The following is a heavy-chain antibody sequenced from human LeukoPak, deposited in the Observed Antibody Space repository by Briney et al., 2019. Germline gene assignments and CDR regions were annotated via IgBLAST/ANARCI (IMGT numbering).Heavy chain of an antibody. CDR1: GFTFSNAW. D-gene: IGHD3-3*01. Sequence: GGSLRLSCAASGFTFSNAWMSWVRQAPGKGLEWVGRIKSKTDGGTTDYAAPVKGRFTISRDDSKNTLYLQVNSLKTEDTAVYYCTTIDFWSGVDYWGQGTLVTVSS. CDR2: IKSKTDGGTT. J-gene: IGHJ4*02. CDR3: TTIDFWSGVDY. V-gene: IGHV3-15*01.